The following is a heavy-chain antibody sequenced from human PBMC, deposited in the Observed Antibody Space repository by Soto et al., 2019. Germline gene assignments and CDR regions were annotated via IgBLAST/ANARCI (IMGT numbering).Heavy chain of an antibody. CDR1: GGSISSSSYY. Sequence: PSETLSLTCTVSGGSISSSSYYWGWIRQPPGKGLEWIGSIYYSGSTYYNPSLKSRVTISVDTSKNQFSLKLSSVTAADTAVYYCARLGEGDHWGQGTLVTLSS. CDR3: ARLGEGDH. CDR2: IYYSGST. V-gene: IGHV4-39*01. D-gene: IGHD3-16*01. J-gene: IGHJ5*02.